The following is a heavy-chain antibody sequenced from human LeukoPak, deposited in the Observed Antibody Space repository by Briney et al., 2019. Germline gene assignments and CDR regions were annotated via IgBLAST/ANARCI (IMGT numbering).Heavy chain of an antibody. CDR3: ARSGSADYQEQLGPPGYYHYMDV. Sequence: ASVKVSCKTPGYTFTTYGISWVRQAPGQGLEWMGWISPHNGITKYAQKVQGRVTMTADISTSTVYLELASLSSDDSALYYCARSGSADYQEQLGPPGYYHYMDVWGKGTTVTVSS. CDR1: GYTFTTYG. J-gene: IGHJ6*03. D-gene: IGHD1-1*01. V-gene: IGHV1-18*01. CDR2: ISPHNGIT.